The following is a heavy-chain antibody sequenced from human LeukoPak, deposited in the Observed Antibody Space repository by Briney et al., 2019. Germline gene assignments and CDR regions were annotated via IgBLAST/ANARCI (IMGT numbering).Heavy chain of an antibody. CDR1: GYTFTCYG. D-gene: IGHD2-2*01. J-gene: IGHJ4*02. Sequence: GASVKVSCKASGYTFTCYGVNWVRQATGQGLEWMGWMNPNSGNTGYAQKFQGRVTMTRDTSISTAYMELSRLRSDDTAVYYCARDYCSSTSCLFDYWGQGTLVTVSS. V-gene: IGHV1-8*01. CDR3: ARDYCSSTSCLFDY. CDR2: MNPNSGNT.